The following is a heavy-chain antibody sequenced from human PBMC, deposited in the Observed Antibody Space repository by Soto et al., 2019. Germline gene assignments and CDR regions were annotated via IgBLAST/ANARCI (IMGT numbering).Heavy chain of an antibody. J-gene: IGHJ4*02. D-gene: IGHD1-7*01. Sequence: PCVTLRLSCSGTPLSLSNYELNWVRQAPGNGLEWFSYINGTGTTIYSAASVKGRVSISRDNAKKSLYLQMSNLRPEATASYYCATKVYGTNYFGYWGQGALVTVSS. CDR3: ATKVYGTNYFGY. CDR2: INGTGTTI. CDR1: PLSLSNYE. V-gene: IGHV3-48*03.